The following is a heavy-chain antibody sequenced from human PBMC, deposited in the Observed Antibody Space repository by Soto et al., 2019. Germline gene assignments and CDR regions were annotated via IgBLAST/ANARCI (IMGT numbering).Heavy chain of an antibody. V-gene: IGHV4-61*01. CDR3: ARENHYYEVL. D-gene: IGHD3-22*01. CDR2: IYYSGST. Sequence: SETLSLTCTVSGGSISSSSYYWSWIRQPPGKGLEWIGYIYYSGSTNYNPSLKSRVTISVDTSKNQFSLKLSSVTAADTAVYYCARENHYYEVLWGQGTLVTVSS. CDR1: GGSISSSSYY. J-gene: IGHJ4*02.